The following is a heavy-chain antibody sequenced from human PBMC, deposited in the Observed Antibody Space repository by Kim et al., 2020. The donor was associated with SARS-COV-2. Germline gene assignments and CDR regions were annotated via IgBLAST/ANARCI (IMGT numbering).Heavy chain of an antibody. D-gene: IGHD3-10*01. CDR1: GFTFSTYW. CDR2: INKDGSTA. J-gene: IGHJ5*02. CDR3: VGYHGSQSYSTYH. Sequence: GGSLRLSCAASGFTFSTYWMHWVRQAPGKALVSVSRINKDGSTADYADSVRGRFTISRDNAKNMLYLQMDSLRAEDTAVYYCVGYHGSQSYSTYHWGQGT. V-gene: IGHV3-74*01.